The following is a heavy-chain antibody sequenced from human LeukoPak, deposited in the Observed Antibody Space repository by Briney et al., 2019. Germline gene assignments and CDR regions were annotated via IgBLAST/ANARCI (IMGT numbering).Heavy chain of an antibody. D-gene: IGHD6-13*01. Sequence: PGGSLRLSCAASGFTFSSYAMHWVRQAPGKGLEWVAVISYDGSNKYYADSVKGRFTISRDNSKNTLYLQMNSLRAEDTAVYYCARDPYCSSWCLDYWGQGTLVTVSS. CDR1: GFTFSSYA. V-gene: IGHV3-30-3*01. J-gene: IGHJ4*02. CDR3: ARDPYCSSWCLDY. CDR2: ISYDGSNK.